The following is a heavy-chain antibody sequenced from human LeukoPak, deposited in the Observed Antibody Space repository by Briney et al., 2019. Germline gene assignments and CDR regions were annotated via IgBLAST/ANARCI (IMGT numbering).Heavy chain of an antibody. CDR2: IYSGGST. V-gene: IGHV3-53*01. Sequence: GGSLRLSCAASGSTVSSNYMSWVRQAPGKGLEWVSVIYSGGSTYYADSVKGRFTISRDNSKNTLYLQMNSLRAEDTAVYYCARDPPLVSGPVYYYYYMDVWGKGTTVTVSS. CDR1: GSTVSSNY. J-gene: IGHJ6*03. CDR3: ARDPPLVSGPVYYYYYMDV. D-gene: IGHD5/OR15-5a*01.